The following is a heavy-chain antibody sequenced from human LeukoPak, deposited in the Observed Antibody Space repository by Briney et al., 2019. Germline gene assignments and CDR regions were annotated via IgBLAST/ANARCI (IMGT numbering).Heavy chain of an antibody. J-gene: IGHJ3*01. CDR1: GFTFSSYW. CDR2: IKQDGSEK. CDR3: ARDPTSMIVVADDAFDL. D-gene: IGHD3-22*01. V-gene: IGHV3-7*01. Sequence: GGSLRLSCAASGFTFSSYWMSWVRQAPGKGLEWVANIKQDGSEKYYVDSVKGRFTISRDNAKNSLYLQVISLRAEDPAVYYCARDPTSMIVVADDAFDLWGQGPMVTVSS.